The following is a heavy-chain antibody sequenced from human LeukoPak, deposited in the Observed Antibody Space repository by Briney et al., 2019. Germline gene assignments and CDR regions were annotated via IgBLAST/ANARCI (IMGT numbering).Heavy chain of an antibody. V-gene: IGHV1-46*01. Sequence: ASVKVSCKASGYTFTGYYMHWVRQAPGQGLEWMGIINPSGGSTSYAQKFQGRVTMTRDMSTSTVYMELSSLRSEDTAVYYCARDITMIVATRGAFDIWGQGTMVTVSS. CDR3: ARDITMIVATRGAFDI. CDR1: GYTFTGYY. CDR2: INPSGGST. D-gene: IGHD3-22*01. J-gene: IGHJ3*02.